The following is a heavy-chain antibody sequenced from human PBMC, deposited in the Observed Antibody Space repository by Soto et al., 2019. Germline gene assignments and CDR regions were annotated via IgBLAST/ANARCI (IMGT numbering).Heavy chain of an antibody. Sequence: ASVKVSCTVSGYTLTELSMHWSRQAPGKGLEWMGGFDPEDGETIYAQKFQGRVTMTEDTSTDTAYMELSSLRSEDTAVYYCATPPPKTYYYDSSGYYSGFDYWGQGTLVTVSS. D-gene: IGHD3-22*01. V-gene: IGHV1-24*01. J-gene: IGHJ4*02. CDR3: ATPPPKTYYYDSSGYYSGFDY. CDR2: FDPEDGET. CDR1: GYTLTELS.